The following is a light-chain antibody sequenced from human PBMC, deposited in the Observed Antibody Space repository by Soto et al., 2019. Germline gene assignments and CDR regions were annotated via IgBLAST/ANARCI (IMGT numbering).Light chain of an antibody. Sequence: DIQMTQSPSTLSASVGDRVTITCRASQSISSSLAWYQQKPGKAPKLLIYDASSLESGVPSRFSGSGSGTEFTLTISSLQPDHFATYYCQQYNGFSRTFGQGTKVDIK. CDR2: DAS. CDR1: QSISSS. V-gene: IGKV1-5*01. J-gene: IGKJ1*01. CDR3: QQYNGFSRT.